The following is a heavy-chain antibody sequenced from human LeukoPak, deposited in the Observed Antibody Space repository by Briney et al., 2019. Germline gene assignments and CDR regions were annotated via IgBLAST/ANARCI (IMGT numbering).Heavy chain of an antibody. CDR3: SRSSAAAGAVGY. D-gene: IGHD6-13*01. J-gene: IGHJ4*02. CDR2: ISAYNGNT. V-gene: IGHV1-18*01. CDR1: GYTFTSYG. Sequence: ASVKVSCKASGYTFTSYGISWVRQAPGQGLEWMGWISAYNGNTNYAQKFQGRVTMTSDTSTTTAYMGLSSLSSDDTAVYFCSRSSAAAGAVGYWGQGTLVTVSS.